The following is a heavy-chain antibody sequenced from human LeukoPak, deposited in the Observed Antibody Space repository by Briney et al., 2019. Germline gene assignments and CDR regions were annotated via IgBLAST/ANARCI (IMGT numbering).Heavy chain of an antibody. J-gene: IGHJ4*02. CDR2: IRADAVTT. CDR1: GFIFSHHG. CDR3: ARDRWLFDY. D-gene: IGHD4-23*01. V-gene: IGHV3-23*01. Sequence: GGSLRLSCATSGFIFSHHGMNWVRQAPGKGLEWVSGIRADAVTTYYADSVKGRFIISRDNSKNTVYLQMNSLSAEDTAVYYCARDRWLFDYWGQGTLVTVSS.